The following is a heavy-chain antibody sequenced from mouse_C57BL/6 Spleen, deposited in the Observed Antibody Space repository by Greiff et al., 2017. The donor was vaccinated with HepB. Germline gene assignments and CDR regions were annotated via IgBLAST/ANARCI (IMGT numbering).Heavy chain of an antibody. V-gene: IGHV1-82*01. D-gene: IGHD2-4*01. CDR2: IYPGDGDT. CDR3: ARGGLRQVYAMDY. J-gene: IGHJ4*01. Sequence: QVQLQQSGPELVKPGASVKISCKASGYAFSSSWMNWVKQRPGKGLEWIGRIYPGDGDTNYNGKFKGKATLTADKSSSTAYMQLSSLTSEDSAVYFCARGGLRQVYAMDYWGQGTSVTVSS. CDR1: GYAFSSSW.